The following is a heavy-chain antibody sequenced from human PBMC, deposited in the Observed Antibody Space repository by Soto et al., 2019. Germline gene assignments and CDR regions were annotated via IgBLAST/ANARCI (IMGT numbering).Heavy chain of an antibody. J-gene: IGHJ5*02. CDR3: ARGDCSGGSCYSLRNWFDP. CDR2: ISYDGSNK. D-gene: IGHD2-15*01. Sequence: QVQLVESGGGVVQPGRSLRLSCAASGFTFSSYAMHWVRQAPGKGLEWVAVISYDGSNKYYADSVKGRFTISRDNSKNTLYLQMNSLRAEDTAVYYCARGDCSGGSCYSLRNWFDPWGQGTLVTVSS. V-gene: IGHV3-30-3*01. CDR1: GFTFSSYA.